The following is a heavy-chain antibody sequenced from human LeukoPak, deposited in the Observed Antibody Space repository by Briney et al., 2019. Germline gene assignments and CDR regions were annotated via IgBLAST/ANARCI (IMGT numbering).Heavy chain of an antibody. CDR3: ARQRRGMAHMVFGY. D-gene: IGHD3-16*01. Sequence: SETLSLTCTVSGYSIRSGFYWGWIRQPPGKGLEWIGTIYYSGWTNYSGRTNYNSSLKSRVTISVDTSKNQFSLKLTSVTAADTAVYYCARQRRGMAHMVFGYWGQGNLVTVSS. J-gene: IGHJ4*02. CDR2: IYYSGWTNYSGRT. CDR1: GYSIRSGFY. V-gene: IGHV4-38-2*02.